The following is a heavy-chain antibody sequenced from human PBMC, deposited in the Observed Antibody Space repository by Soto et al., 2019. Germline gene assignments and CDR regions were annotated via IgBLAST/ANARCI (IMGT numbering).Heavy chain of an antibody. CDR1: GGSISSGGYY. D-gene: IGHD2-8*01. J-gene: IGHJ4*02. V-gene: IGHV4-31*03. CDR3: ARDLDCTNGVCYRGSFDY. CDR2: IYYSGST. Sequence: SETLSLTCTVSGGSISSGGYYWSWIRQHPGKGLEWIGYIYYSGSTYYNPSLKSRVTISVDTSKNQFSLKLSSVTAADTAVYYCARDLDCTNGVCYRGSFDYWGQGTLVTVSS.